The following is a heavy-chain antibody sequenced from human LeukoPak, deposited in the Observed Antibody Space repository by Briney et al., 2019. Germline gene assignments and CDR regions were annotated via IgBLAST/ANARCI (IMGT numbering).Heavy chain of an antibody. D-gene: IGHD2-15*01. CDR2: ISDSGGDT. V-gene: IGHV3-23*01. Sequence: GGSLRLSCAASGFTFSSYAMSWVRQAPGKGLEWVSAISDSGGDTYYADSMKGRFTISRDYSKNTLYLQMNSLRAEDTAVYYCAKLGGGSCYSALDYWGQGTLVTVSS. CDR3: AKLGGGSCYSALDY. J-gene: IGHJ4*02. CDR1: GFTFSSYA.